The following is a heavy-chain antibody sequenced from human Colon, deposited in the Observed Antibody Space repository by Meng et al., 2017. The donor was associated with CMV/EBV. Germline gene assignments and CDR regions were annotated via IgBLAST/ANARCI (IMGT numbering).Heavy chain of an antibody. Sequence: GESLKISCAVSGFTFSNYWMSWVRQAPGKGLEWVGFIRSKAYGGTTEYAASVKGRFTISRDDSKSIAYLQMNSLKTEDTAVYYCTRDMWDCSSTSCYTTIGDYWGQGTLVTVSS. CDR1: GFTFSNYW. CDR2: IRSKAYGGTT. CDR3: TRDMWDCSSTSCYTTIGDY. V-gene: IGHV3-49*04. D-gene: IGHD2-2*02. J-gene: IGHJ4*02.